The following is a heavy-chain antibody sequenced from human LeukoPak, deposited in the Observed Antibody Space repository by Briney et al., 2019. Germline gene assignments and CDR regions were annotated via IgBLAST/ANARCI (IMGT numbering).Heavy chain of an antibody. V-gene: IGHV3-49*04. CDR2: IRRKAYGGTT. Sequence: GGSLRLSCTASGFTFGDYAMSWVRQAPGKGLEWVGFIRRKAYGGTTEHAASVKGRFTISRDDSKGIAYLQMNSLKTEDTAVYYCTRVRREAAGLIDYWGQGTLVTVSP. J-gene: IGHJ4*02. CDR3: TRVRREAAGLIDY. D-gene: IGHD6-13*01. CDR1: GFTFGDYA.